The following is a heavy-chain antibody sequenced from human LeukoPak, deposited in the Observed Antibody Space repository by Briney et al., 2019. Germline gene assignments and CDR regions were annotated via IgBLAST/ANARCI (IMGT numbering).Heavy chain of an antibody. CDR1: GGSFSGYY. CDR3: AAVPESYYTVYYFNY. Sequence: PSETLSLTCAVYGGSFSGYYWSWIRQPPGKGLEWIGEINHSGSTNYNPSLKSRVTISVDTSKNQLSLKLSSVTAADTAVYYCAAVPESYYTVYYFNYWGQGTLVTVSS. V-gene: IGHV4-34*01. D-gene: IGHD3-10*01. CDR2: INHSGST. J-gene: IGHJ4*02.